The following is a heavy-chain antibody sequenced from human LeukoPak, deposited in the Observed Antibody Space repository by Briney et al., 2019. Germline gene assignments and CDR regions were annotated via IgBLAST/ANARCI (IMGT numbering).Heavy chain of an antibody. D-gene: IGHD3-10*01. J-gene: IGHJ4*02. CDR3: ASLPRELLWFGELWYYFDY. CDR1: EFSVGSNY. Sequence: GSLRLSCAASEFSVGSNYMTWVRQAPGKGLEWIGSIYYSGSTYYNPSLKSRVTISVDTSKNQFSLKLSSVTAADTAVYYCASLPRELLWFGELWYYFDYWGQGTLVTVSS. CDR2: IYYSGST. V-gene: IGHV4-59*05.